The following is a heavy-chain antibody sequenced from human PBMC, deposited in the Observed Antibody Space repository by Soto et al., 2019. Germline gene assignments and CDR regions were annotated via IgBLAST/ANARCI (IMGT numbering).Heavy chain of an antibody. CDR3: AKGGAAPNHYYYYYGMDV. D-gene: IGHD6-6*01. Sequence: SVKVSCKASGGSFNSFAISWVRQAPGQGLEWMGGIIPIFGAASYGQRIQGRVTITADESTSTAFMELSSLRSEDTAVYYCAKGGAAPNHYYYYYGMDVWGQGTTVTVSS. J-gene: IGHJ6*02. V-gene: IGHV1-69*13. CDR2: IIPIFGAA. CDR1: GGSFNSFA.